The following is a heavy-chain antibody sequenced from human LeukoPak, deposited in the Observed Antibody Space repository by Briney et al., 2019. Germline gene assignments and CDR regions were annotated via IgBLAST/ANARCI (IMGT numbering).Heavy chain of an antibody. V-gene: IGHV3-23*01. CDR1: GFTFSSYA. D-gene: IGHD6-13*01. CDR3: AKARAAGGTRLEY. Sequence: GGSLRLSCAASGFTFSSYAINWVRQAPGKGLEWVSGISGSGGSTYYADSVKGRFTISRDNSKNTLYLQMNSLRAEDAAVYYCAKARAAGGTRLEYWGQGTLVTVSS. CDR2: ISGSGGST. J-gene: IGHJ4*02.